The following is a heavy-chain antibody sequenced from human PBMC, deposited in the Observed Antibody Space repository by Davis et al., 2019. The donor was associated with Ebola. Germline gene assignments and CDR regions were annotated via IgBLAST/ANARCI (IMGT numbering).Heavy chain of an antibody. J-gene: IGHJ4*02. CDR2: INSDGSST. V-gene: IGHV3-74*01. Sequence: GESLKISCAASGFTFSSYWMHWVRQAPGKGLVWVSRINSDGSSTSYADSVKGRFTISRDNAKNTLYLQMNSLRAEDTAVYYCARDKRRQGFLERYYFDYWGQGTLVTVSS. D-gene: IGHD3-3*01. CDR3: ARDKRRQGFLERYYFDY. CDR1: GFTFSSYW.